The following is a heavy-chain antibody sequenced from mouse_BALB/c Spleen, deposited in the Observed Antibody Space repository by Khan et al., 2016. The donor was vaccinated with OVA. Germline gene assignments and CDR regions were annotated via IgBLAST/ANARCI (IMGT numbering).Heavy chain of an antibody. CDR1: GYAFSSYW. Sequence: QVQLQQSGAELVRPGSSVKISCKASGYAFSSYWMNWVKQRPGQGLEWIGQIYPGDGDTNYNGKFKGKATLTADKSSSTAYMQLSSLTSEDSAVYFCARSGPGTLDYWGQGTTLTGSS. CDR2: IYPGDGDT. CDR3: ARSGPGTLDY. V-gene: IGHV1-80*01. J-gene: IGHJ2*01. D-gene: IGHD4-1*01.